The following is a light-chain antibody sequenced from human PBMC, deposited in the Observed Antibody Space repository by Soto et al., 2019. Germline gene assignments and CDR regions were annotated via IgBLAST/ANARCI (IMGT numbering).Light chain of an antibody. CDR2: DTS. V-gene: IGKV3-11*01. Sequence: EIVLTQSPATLSLSPGERATLSCWASQSVSNYLAWYQPKPGQAPRLLIYDTSNRATGIPSRFSGSGSGTEFTLTISSLQSEDFAIYYCQQYNNWPLTFGGGTKVDIK. CDR1: QSVSNY. J-gene: IGKJ4*01. CDR3: QQYNNWPLT.